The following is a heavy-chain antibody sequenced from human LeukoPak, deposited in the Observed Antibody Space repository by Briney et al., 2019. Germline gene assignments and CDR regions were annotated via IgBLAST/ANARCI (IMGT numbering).Heavy chain of an antibody. CDR1: GFTFSAYG. J-gene: IGHJ3*02. CDR2: VWYDGSNK. V-gene: IGHV3-33*01. D-gene: IGHD4-23*01. CDR3: ARNYGTNSGGFDI. Sequence: PGASLRLSCAASGFTFSAYGMHWVRQAPGKGLEWVALVWYDGSNKYYADSVKGRYTISRDNSKNTLYLQMNSLRPEDTAVFYCARNYGTNSGGFDIWGQGTTVSVSS.